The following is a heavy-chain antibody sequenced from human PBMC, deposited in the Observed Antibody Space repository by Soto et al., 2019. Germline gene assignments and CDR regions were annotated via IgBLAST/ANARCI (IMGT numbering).Heavy chain of an antibody. V-gene: IGHV1-18*01. CDR2: ISAYNGNT. Sequence: GASVKVSSKVCGYTLTELVIHGVRQAPGQGLEWMGCISAYNGNTNYAQKLQGRVTMTTDTSTSTAYMELRSLRSDDTAVYYCARTPPLEPVHFDYWGQGTLVTVSS. CDR1: GYTLTELV. J-gene: IGHJ4*02. D-gene: IGHD2-15*01. CDR3: ARTPPLEPVHFDY.